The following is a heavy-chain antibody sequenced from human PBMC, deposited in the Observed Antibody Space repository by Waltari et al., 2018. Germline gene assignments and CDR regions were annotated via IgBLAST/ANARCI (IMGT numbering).Heavy chain of an antibody. CDR1: GFTFRSYA. CDR3: AKDRHYSGSLYDAFDI. V-gene: IGHV3-23*01. J-gene: IGHJ3*02. Sequence: EVQLLESGGGLVQPGGSLRLSCAASGFTFRSYAMSWVRQAPGKGLEWVSAISGSGGSTYYADSVKGRFTISRDNSKNTLYLQMNSLRAEDTAVYYCAKDRHYSGSLYDAFDIWGQGTMVTVSS. CDR2: ISGSGGST. D-gene: IGHD1-26*01.